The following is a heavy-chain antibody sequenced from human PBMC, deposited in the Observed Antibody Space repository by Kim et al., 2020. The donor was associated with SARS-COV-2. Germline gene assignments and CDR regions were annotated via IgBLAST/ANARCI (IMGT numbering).Heavy chain of an antibody. D-gene: IGHD2-2*01. Sequence: SETLSLTCTVSGGSISSYYWSWIRQPPGKGLEWIGYIYYSGSTNYNPSLKSRVTISVDTSKNQFSLKLSSVTAADTAVYYCARLAVVPAAYYYYYGMDV. CDR1: GGSISSYY. CDR3: ARLAVVPAAYYYYYGMDV. CDR2: IYYSGST. V-gene: IGHV4-59*08. J-gene: IGHJ6*01.